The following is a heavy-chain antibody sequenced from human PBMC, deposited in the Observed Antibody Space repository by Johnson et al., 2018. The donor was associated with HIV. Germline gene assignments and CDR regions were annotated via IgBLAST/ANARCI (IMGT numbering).Heavy chain of an antibody. J-gene: IGHJ3*02. CDR3: ARITGVVVAYTHYGPGSNRRADAFDI. V-gene: IGHV3-11*04. CDR1: GFTFSDYY. Sequence: QVQLVESGGGLVQPGGSLRLSCAASGFTFSDYYMSWIRQAPGKGLEWVSYISSSGSTIYYADSVKGRFTISRNNAKNSLYLQMKSLRAEDTAVYYCARITGVVVAYTHYGPGSNRRADAFDIWGQGTMVSVS. D-gene: IGHD3-10*01. CDR2: ISSSGSTI.